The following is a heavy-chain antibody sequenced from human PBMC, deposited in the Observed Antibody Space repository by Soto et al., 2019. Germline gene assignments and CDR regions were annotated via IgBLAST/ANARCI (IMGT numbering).Heavy chain of an antibody. V-gene: IGHV4-4*07. CDR3: ARASVSGTYRFDS. Sequence: QVQLQESGPGLVRPSETLSLTCTVPGDSLSTYNWSWSPQPAGERLEWIGRIADTGRTNYNPSLKSQVTMSVDTSKNQFCRRVNAVTAADTAVYYCARASVSGTYRFDSWGQGTLVTFPS. J-gene: IGHJ4*02. D-gene: IGHD3-16*02. CDR1: GDSLSTYN. CDR2: IADTGRT.